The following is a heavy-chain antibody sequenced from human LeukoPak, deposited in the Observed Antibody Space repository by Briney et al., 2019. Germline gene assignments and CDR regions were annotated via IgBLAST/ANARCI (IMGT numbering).Heavy chain of an antibody. V-gene: IGHV3-53*01. D-gene: IGHD3-10*01. CDR2: LYSGSDT. CDR3: ARVGDHFHWYLDL. J-gene: IGHJ2*01. CDR1: GFTVSTKY. Sequence: GGSLRLSCAASGFTVSTKYMNWVRQAPGKGLEWVSILYSGSDTYYANSVEGRFTISRDSSKNILFLQMNDLRAEDTAVYYCARVGDHFHWYLDLWGRGTLVTVSS.